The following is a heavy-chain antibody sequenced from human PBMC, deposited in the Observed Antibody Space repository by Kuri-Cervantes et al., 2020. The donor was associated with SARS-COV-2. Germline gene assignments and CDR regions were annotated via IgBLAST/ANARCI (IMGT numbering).Heavy chain of an antibody. V-gene: IGHV4-34*01. J-gene: IGHJ3*02. CDR3: AREAGGIAARADAFDI. Sequence: SETLSLTCAVYGGSFSGYYWSWIRQPPGKGLEWIGSIYYSGSTYYNPSLKSRVTISVDTSKNQFSLKLSSVTAADTAVYYCAREAGGIAARADAFDIWGQRTMVTVSS. CDR1: GGSFSGYY. D-gene: IGHD6-13*01. CDR2: IYYSGST.